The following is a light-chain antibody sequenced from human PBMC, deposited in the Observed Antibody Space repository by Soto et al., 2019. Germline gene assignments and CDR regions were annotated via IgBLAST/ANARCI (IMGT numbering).Light chain of an antibody. Sequence: IQMTQSPSTLSASVGDRVTITCRVSQTFSSWLAWYPHKPGRVPKHLTYDGSSLESEVLSRFSGSGSGTEFTLTISSLQPDEFATQHCQQYNSYLTFGQGTKVDIK. CDR2: DGS. CDR3: QQYNSYLT. V-gene: IGKV1-5*01. CDR1: QTFSSW. J-gene: IGKJ1*01.